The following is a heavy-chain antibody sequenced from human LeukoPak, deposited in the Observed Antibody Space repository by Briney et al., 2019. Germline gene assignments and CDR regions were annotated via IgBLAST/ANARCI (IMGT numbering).Heavy chain of an antibody. CDR1: GFTFRSHA. CDR2: IYENGGTT. D-gene: IGHD1-26*01. V-gene: IGHV3-23*01. J-gene: IGHJ4*02. Sequence: GGSLRLSCVGSGFTFRSHAMSWVRQAPEKGLEFVSGIYENGGTTYYADSVKGRFTMSRDNSKNTLYLQMNSLRAEDTAVYYCARQPVGTTTWFSARLDYWGQGTLVTVSS. CDR3: ARQPVGTTTWFSARLDY.